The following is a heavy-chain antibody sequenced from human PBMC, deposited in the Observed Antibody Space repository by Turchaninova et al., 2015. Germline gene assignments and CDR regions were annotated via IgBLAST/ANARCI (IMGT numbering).Heavy chain of an antibody. CDR2: NYYRGIT. CDR1: GAPTSSSYYS. J-gene: IGHJ4*02. Sequence: QVQLQESGPGLVKPSEPLSLTCNVSGAPTSSSYYSWSWIRQPPGKGLEGNWNNYYRGITNCTPSLKSRVTIAVDTSKNKFSLKLSSVSDADTAVYYCARLLILDSSGDYRFDCWGQGTLVTVSS. CDR3: ARLLILDSSGDYRFDC. V-gene: IGHV4-30-4*01. D-gene: IGHD3-22*01.